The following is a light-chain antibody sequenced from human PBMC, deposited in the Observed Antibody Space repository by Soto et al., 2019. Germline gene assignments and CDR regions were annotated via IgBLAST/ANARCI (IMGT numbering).Light chain of an antibody. CDR3: QQYGSSPPT. CDR2: GAS. CDR1: QSVASNS. J-gene: IGKJ1*01. V-gene: IGKV3-20*01. Sequence: EIVLTQSPDTLYLSPGERGTLSCRASQSVASNSLAWYQQKPGQAPRLLIYGASSRATGIPDRFRGFGSGTDFTLTISRLEPEDFAVYVCQQYGSSPPTFGQGTKVDIK.